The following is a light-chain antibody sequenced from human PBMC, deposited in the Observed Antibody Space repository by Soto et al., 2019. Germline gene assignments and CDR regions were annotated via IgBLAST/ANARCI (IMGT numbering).Light chain of an antibody. CDR2: DVT. Sequence: QSVLTQPHSVSGSPGQSVTISCTGTSSDVGGYNYVSWYQQHPGKAPKLMIYDVTNRPSGVPDRFSGSKSGNTASLTISGLQAEDEADYYCCSYVGSDSSYVFGTGTQLTVL. CDR1: SSDVGGYNY. J-gene: IGLJ1*01. CDR3: CSYVGSDSSYV. V-gene: IGLV2-11*01.